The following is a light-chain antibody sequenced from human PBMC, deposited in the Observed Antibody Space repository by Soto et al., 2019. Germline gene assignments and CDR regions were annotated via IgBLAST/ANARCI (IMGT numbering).Light chain of an antibody. Sequence: PGERVTLSCRASQSVSSYLAWYKQKPVQAPRLLIYNASNRATGSPARFSGSGSGTDFTLTISSLEPDYFAVDYCQQRSIGPPMSTFRQGTK. CDR3: QQRSIGPPMST. V-gene: IGKV3-11*01. CDR2: NAS. J-gene: IGKJ1*01. CDR1: QSVSSY.